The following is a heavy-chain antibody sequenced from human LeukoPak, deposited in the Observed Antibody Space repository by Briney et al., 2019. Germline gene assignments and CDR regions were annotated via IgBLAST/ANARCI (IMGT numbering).Heavy chain of an antibody. D-gene: IGHD3-22*01. V-gene: IGHV4-34*01. Sequence: SETLSLTCAVYGGSFSGYYWSWIRQPPGKGLEWIGEINHSGSTNYNPSLKSRVTISVDTSKNQFSLKLSSVTAADTAVYCCARGPRDSSGYYSRLYYYYMDVWGKGTTVTVSS. CDR3: ARGPRDSSGYYSRLYYYYMDV. CDR1: GGSFSGYY. J-gene: IGHJ6*03. CDR2: INHSGST.